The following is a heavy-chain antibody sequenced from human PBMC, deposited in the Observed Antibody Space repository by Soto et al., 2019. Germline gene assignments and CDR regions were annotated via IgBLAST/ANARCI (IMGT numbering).Heavy chain of an antibody. CDR1: GGSISSGGYS. CDR3: ARGRRITIFGVAPWGWFDP. D-gene: IGHD3-3*01. CDR2: IYHSGST. V-gene: IGHV4-30-2*01. J-gene: IGHJ5*02. Sequence: QLQLQESGSGLVKPSQTLSLTCAVSGGSISSGGYSWSWIRQPPGKGLEWIGYIYHSGSTYYNPSLNGRVTISVDRSKNQFSLKLSSVTAADTAVYYCARGRRITIFGVAPWGWFDPWGQGTLVTVSS.